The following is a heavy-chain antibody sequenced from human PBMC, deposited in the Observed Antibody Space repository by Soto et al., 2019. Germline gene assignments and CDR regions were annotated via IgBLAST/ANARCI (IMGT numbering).Heavy chain of an antibody. CDR2: IYHSGST. J-gene: IGHJ5*02. D-gene: IGHD2-2*01. V-gene: IGHV4-30-2*01. CDR3: ARVPDR. Sequence: PSETLSLTCAVSGGSISSGGYSWSWIRQPPGKGLEWIGYIYHSGSTYYNPSLKSRVTISVDRSKNQFSLKLSSVTAADTDVYYCARVPDRWGQGTLVTVPQ. CDR1: GGSISSGGYS.